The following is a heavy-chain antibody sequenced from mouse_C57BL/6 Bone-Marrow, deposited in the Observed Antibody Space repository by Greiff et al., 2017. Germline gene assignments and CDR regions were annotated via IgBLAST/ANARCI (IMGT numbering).Heavy chain of an antibody. Sequence: EVMLVESGEGLVKPGGSLKLSCAASGFTFSSYAMSWVRQTPEKRLEWVAYICSGGDYIYSADTVKGRFTISRDNARNTLYLQMSSLKSENTAMYYCTLLLLGYWGQGTTLTVSS. CDR3: TLLLLGY. V-gene: IGHV5-9-1*02. J-gene: IGHJ2*01. CDR1: GFTFSSYA. D-gene: IGHD1-1*01. CDR2: ICSGGDYI.